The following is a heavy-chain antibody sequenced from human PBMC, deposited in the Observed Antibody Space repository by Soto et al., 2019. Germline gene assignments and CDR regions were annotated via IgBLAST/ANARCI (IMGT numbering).Heavy chain of an antibody. CDR2: VHSTGGT. D-gene: IGHD3-3*01. CDR1: RSSITSGGYF. J-gene: IGHJ6*02. Sequence: PSETLSLTCTVPRSSITSGGYFWDWNRQPPGKGLEWIGTVHSTGGTYYSPSLRSRVTISVDTSKNLFSLKMTSASATDTAVYFCAKREDSSRFGGLDIWGQGTAVTVSS. CDR3: AKREDSSRFGGLDI. V-gene: IGHV4-39*01.